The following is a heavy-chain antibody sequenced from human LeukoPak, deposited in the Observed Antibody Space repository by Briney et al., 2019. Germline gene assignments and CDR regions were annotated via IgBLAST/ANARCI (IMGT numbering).Heavy chain of an antibody. V-gene: IGHV1-69*13. CDR1: GGTFSSYA. CDR2: IIPIFGTA. J-gene: IGHJ4*02. Sequence: SVKVSCKASGGTFSSYAISWVRQAPGQGLQWMGGIIPIFGTANYAQKFQGRVTITADESTSTAYMELSSLTSEGTAVYNCAVVVVPAAITGIDYWGQGTLVTVSS. CDR3: AVVVVPAAITGIDY. D-gene: IGHD2-2*02.